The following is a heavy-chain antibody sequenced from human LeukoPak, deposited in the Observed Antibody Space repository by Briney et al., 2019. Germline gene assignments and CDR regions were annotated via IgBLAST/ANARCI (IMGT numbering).Heavy chain of an antibody. J-gene: IGHJ4*02. CDR2: ISGSGGST. D-gene: IGHD3-10*01. CDR3: AKDTARGVIAYYFDY. Sequence: PGGSLRLSCAASGFTFSSYAMSWVRQAPGKGLEWVSAISGSGGSTYYADSVKGRFTISRDNSKSTLYLQMNSLRAEDTAVYYCAKDTARGVIAYYFDYWGQGTLSPSPQ. V-gene: IGHV3-23*01. CDR1: GFTFSSYA.